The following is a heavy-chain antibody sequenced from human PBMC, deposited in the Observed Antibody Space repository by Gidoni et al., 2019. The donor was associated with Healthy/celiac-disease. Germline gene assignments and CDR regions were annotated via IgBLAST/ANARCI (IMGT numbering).Heavy chain of an antibody. V-gene: IGHV3-30*18. CDR2: ISYDGSNK. CDR1: GFTFSSYG. CDR3: AKDLLDTAMVSGLDY. D-gene: IGHD5-18*01. J-gene: IGHJ4*02. Sequence: QVQLVESGGGVVQPGRSLRLSCAASGFTFSSYGMHWVRQAPGKGLEWVAVISYDGSNKYYADSVKGRFTISRDNSKNTLYLQMNSLRAEDTAVYYCAKDLLDTAMVSGLDYWGQGTLVTVSS.